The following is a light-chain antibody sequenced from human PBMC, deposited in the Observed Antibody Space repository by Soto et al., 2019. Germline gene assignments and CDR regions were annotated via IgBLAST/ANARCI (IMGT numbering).Light chain of an antibody. J-gene: IGLJ3*02. CDR2: LNSDGSH. Sequence: QLVLTQSPSASASLGASVKLTCILSSWHTNYAIAWHQQQPEKGPRYLMKLNSDGSHRKGDGIPDRFSGSSSGPERYLTISSRQSEDEAEYYCQTWGTGIQVFCGGTKVTVL. CDR1: SWHTNYA. CDR3: QTWGTGIQV. V-gene: IGLV4-69*01.